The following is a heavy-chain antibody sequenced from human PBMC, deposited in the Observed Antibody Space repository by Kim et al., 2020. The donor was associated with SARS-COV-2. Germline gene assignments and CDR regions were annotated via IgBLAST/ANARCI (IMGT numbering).Heavy chain of an antibody. J-gene: IGHJ4*02. CDR2: ISSSSSYI. V-gene: IGHV3-21*01. CDR1: GFTFSSYS. D-gene: IGHD6-6*01. Sequence: GGSLRLSCAASGFTFSSYSMNWVRQAPGKGLEWVSSISSSSSYIYYADSVKGRFTISRDNAKNSLYLQMNSLRAEDTAVYYCAREDRIAARPTFDYWGQGTLVTVSS. CDR3: AREDRIAARPTFDY.